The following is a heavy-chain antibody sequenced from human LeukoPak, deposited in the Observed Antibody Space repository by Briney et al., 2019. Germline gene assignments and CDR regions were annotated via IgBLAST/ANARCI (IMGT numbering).Heavy chain of an antibody. D-gene: IGHD5-24*01. CDR2: INQDGSEK. V-gene: IGHV3-7*01. CDR3: ARERDGRFFDY. J-gene: IGHJ4*02. Sequence: GGSLRLSCAVSGLIFRSYWMSWVRQAPGKGLEWVANINQDGSEKYFVDSGKGRFTISRDNAKNSLHLQMNTLRAEDTAVYYCARERDGRFFDYWGQGTLVTVSS. CDR1: GLIFRSYW.